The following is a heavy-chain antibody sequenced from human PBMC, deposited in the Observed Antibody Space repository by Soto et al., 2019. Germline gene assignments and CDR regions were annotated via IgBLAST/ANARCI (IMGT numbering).Heavy chain of an antibody. Sequence: QLQLPESGSGLVKTSQTLSLTCAVSGGSISSGGYSWSWIRQPPGKGLEWIGYIYHSGSTYYNPSLKSRVTISVDRSKNQFSLKLSSVTAADTAVYYCASLRSGWGIDYWGQGTLVTVSS. CDR3: ASLRSGWGIDY. J-gene: IGHJ4*02. CDR2: IYHSGST. CDR1: GGSISSGGYS. D-gene: IGHD6-19*01. V-gene: IGHV4-30-2*01.